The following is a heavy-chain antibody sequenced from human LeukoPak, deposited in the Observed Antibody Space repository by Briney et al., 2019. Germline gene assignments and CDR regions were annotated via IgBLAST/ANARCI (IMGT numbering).Heavy chain of an antibody. V-gene: IGHV3-74*01. Sequence: GGSLRLSCAASVFTFISYWMHWVRQAPGKGLVWVSRINSDGSSTSYADSVKGRFTISRDNAKNTLYLQMNSLRAEDTAVYYCARDRYSSGWFVDYWGQGTLVTVSS. CDR3: ARDRYSSGWFVDY. CDR1: VFTFISYW. CDR2: INSDGSST. D-gene: IGHD6-19*01. J-gene: IGHJ4*02.